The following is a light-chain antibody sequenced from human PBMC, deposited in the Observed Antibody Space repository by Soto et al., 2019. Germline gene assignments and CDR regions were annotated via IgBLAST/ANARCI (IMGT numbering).Light chain of an antibody. Sequence: EIVLTQSPGTLSLSPGERATLSCRASQSLSSSYLAWYQLKPGQAPRLLIYGASSRATGIPDRFSGSGSGTDFTLAISRLEPEDFAVCYCQQYDSSPFTFGPGTKLDIK. J-gene: IGKJ3*01. V-gene: IGKV3-20*01. CDR3: QQYDSSPFT. CDR2: GAS. CDR1: QSLSSSY.